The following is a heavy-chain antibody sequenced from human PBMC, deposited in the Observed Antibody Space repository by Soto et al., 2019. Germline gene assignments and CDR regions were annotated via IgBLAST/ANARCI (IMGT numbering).Heavy chain of an antibody. Sequence: ASVKVSCKASGGTFSSYAISWVRQAPGQGLEWMGGIIPIFGTANYAQKFQGRVTITADKSTSTAYMELSSLRSEDTAVYYCAGYASDIVVVPAANIAARPYGMDVWGQGTTVTV. D-gene: IGHD2-2*01. CDR1: GGTFSSYA. V-gene: IGHV1-69*06. CDR2: IIPIFGTA. CDR3: AGYASDIVVVPAANIAARPYGMDV. J-gene: IGHJ6*02.